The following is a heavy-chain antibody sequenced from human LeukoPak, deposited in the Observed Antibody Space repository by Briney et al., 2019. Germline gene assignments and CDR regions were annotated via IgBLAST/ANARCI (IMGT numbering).Heavy chain of an antibody. CDR3: TRSIVGATIDY. CDR2: IRTKANSYAK. J-gene: IGHJ4*02. Sequence: GGSLRLSCAASGFTFSGSAMHWVRQASGKGLEWVGRIRTKANSYAKAYAESVKGRFTISRDDSKNTAYLQMNSLKTEDTAVYYCTRSIVGATIDYWGQGTLVTVSS. D-gene: IGHD1-26*01. CDR1: GFTFSGSA. V-gene: IGHV3-73*01.